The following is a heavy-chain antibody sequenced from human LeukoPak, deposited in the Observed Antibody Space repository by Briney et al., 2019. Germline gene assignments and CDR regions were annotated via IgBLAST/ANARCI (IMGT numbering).Heavy chain of an antibody. V-gene: IGHV3-66*01. CDR3: ARGDYGDPDAFDI. CDR1: GFTVSSNY. D-gene: IGHD4-17*01. J-gene: IGHJ3*02. CDR2: IYSGGST. Sequence: PGGSLRLSCAASGFTVSSNYMSWVRQAPGKGLEWVSVIYSGGSTYYADSVKVRFTISRDNSKNTLYLQMNSLRAEDTAVYYCARGDYGDPDAFDIWGQGTMVTVSS.